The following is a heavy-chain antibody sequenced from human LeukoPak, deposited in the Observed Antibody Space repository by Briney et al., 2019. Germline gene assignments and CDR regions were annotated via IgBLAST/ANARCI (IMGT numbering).Heavy chain of an antibody. CDR3: ARAEGGYSSGWYTVHDAFDI. J-gene: IGHJ3*02. CDR2: IYYSGST. Sequence: SETLSLTCTVSGGSISSYYWSWIRQPPGKGLEWIGYIYYSGSTNYNPSLKSRVTISVDTSKNQFSLKLSSVTAADTAVYYCARAEGGYSSGWYTVHDAFDIWGQGTMVTVSS. V-gene: IGHV4-59*01. D-gene: IGHD6-19*01. CDR1: GGSISSYY.